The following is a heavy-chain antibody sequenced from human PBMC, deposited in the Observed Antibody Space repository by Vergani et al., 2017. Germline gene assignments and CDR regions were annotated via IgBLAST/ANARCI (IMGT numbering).Heavy chain of an antibody. J-gene: IGHJ6*03. Sequence: QVQLVQSGAEVKKPGSSVKVSCKASGGTFSSYTISWVRQAPGQGLEWMGRIIPIPGIANYAQKFQGRVTITADKSTSTAYMELSSLRSEDTAVYYCARDWPYXDILTGYPPNYYYYYMDVWGKGTTVTVSS. CDR3: ARDWPYXDILTGYPPNYYYYYMDV. CDR1: GGTFSSYT. V-gene: IGHV1-69*08. CDR2: IIPIPGIA. D-gene: IGHD3-9*01.